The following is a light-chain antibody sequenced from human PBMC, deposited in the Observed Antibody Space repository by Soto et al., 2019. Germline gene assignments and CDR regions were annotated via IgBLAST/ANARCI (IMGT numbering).Light chain of an antibody. CDR1: QTVRNNY. Sequence: IVFTPSPGPLSLSAGKRATFSCRASQTVRNNYLAWYQQKPGQAPRLLIYDASSRATGIPDRFSGGGSGTDFTLTISRLQPEDFAVDYCHQYGTSRQTFGLGTKVDI. CDR3: HQYGTSRQT. V-gene: IGKV3-20*01. CDR2: DAS. J-gene: IGKJ1*01.